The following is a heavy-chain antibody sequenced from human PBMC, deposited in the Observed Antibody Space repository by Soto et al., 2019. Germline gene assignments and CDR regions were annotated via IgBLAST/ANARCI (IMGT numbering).Heavy chain of an antibody. CDR3: ARVEGGDYYYYYGMDV. D-gene: IGHD1-26*01. V-gene: IGHV1-3*01. CDR1: GYTFTIYA. J-gene: IGHJ6*02. Sequence: QVQLVQSGAEVKKPGASVKVSCKASGYTFTIYAMHWVRQAPGQRLEWMGWINAGNGNTKYSQKFQGRVTITRDTSASTAYMELSSLRSEDTAVYYCARVEGGDYYYYYGMDVWGQGTTVTVSS. CDR2: INAGNGNT.